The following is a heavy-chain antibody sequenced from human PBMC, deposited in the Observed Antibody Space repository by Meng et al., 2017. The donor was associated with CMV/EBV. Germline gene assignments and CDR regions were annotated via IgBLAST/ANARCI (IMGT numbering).Heavy chain of an antibody. Sequence: ESLKISCPVSGGSISSYYWSWIRQPPGKGLEWIGYIYYSGSTNYNPSLKSRVTISVDTSKNQFSLKLSSVTAADTAVYYCARGGENYYDSSGYYSWGQGTLVTVSS. CDR2: IYYSGST. CDR1: GGSISSYY. V-gene: IGHV4-59*01. J-gene: IGHJ4*02. D-gene: IGHD3-22*01. CDR3: ARGGENYYDSSGYYS.